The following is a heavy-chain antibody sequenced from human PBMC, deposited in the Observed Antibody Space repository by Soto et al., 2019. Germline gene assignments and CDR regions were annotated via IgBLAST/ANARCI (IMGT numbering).Heavy chain of an antibody. CDR3: ARGDYDHFDY. CDR1: GFTFSSSW. J-gene: IGHJ4*02. CDR2: INSDGSST. Sequence: GGSLRLSCAASGFTFSSSWINWVRQAPGKGLVWVSRINSDGSSTSYADSVKGRFTISRDNAKNTLYLQMNSLRAEDTAVYYCARGDYDHFDYWGQGTLVTVSS. V-gene: IGHV3-74*01. D-gene: IGHD5-12*01.